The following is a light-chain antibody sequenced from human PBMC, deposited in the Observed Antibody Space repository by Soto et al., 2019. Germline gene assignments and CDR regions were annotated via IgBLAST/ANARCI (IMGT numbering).Light chain of an antibody. V-gene: IGKV4-1*01. CDR3: QQYYSIPRT. CDR1: LSVYYSSNNKNY. Sequence: DIVMTQSPDSLTVSLGERATIDCKSSLSVYYSSNNKNYLAWYQQKPGQPPKLLIYWASTRESGVPDRFSGSGSGTDFTLTINSLEAEDVAVYYCQQYYSIPRTFGQGTKVDIK. CDR2: WAS. J-gene: IGKJ1*01.